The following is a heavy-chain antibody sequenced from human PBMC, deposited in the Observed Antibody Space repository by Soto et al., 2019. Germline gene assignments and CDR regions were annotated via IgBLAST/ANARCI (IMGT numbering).Heavy chain of an antibody. V-gene: IGHV3-33*01. CDR2: IWYDGSNK. J-gene: IGHJ4*02. Sequence: QVQLVESGGGVVQPGRSLRLSCAASGFTFSSYGRHWVRQAPGKGLEWVAVIWYDGSNKYYADSVKGRVTISRDKSKNTLYLQMNSLRAEDTAVYYCARDIGYGGNGLPGGYWGQGTLVTVSS. CDR1: GFTFSSYG. CDR3: ARDIGYGGNGLPGGY. D-gene: IGHD4-17*01.